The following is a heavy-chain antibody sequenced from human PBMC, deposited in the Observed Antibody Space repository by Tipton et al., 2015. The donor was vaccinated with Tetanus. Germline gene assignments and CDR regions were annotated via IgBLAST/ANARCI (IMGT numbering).Heavy chain of an antibody. CDR3: AREDGGPTLDYFDS. CDR2: ITFDGSTI. D-gene: IGHD3-16*01. CDR1: GFTFTRYS. Sequence: SLRLSWAASGFTFTRYSMHWVRQAPGKGLEWVAVITFDGSTIYYADSVKGRFTLSRDNSQNTLFLQMNSLKVEDTAVYYCAREDGGPTLDYFDSWGQGALVIVSS. J-gene: IGHJ4*02. V-gene: IGHV3-30-3*01.